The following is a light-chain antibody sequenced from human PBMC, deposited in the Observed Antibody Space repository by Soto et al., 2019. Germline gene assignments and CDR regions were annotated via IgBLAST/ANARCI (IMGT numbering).Light chain of an antibody. J-gene: IGLJ1*01. V-gene: IGLV1-51*01. CDR2: DDN. CDR3: GSWDSSLSAYV. Sequence: SVLGQPXSGSADPGQKDPISCYGSISNIGGNSVSWYQQLPGTAPKLLIYDDNKRPSGIPDRFYGSKSATSATLGITGFQTGHEADYYCGSWDSSLSAYVFGTWTKVTVL. CDR1: ISNIGGNS.